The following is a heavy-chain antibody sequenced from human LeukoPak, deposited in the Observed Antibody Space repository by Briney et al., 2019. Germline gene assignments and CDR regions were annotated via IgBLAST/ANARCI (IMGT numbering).Heavy chain of an antibody. J-gene: IGHJ3*01. D-gene: IGHD5-24*01. V-gene: IGHV3-66*01. CDR1: GFTVSSNY. CDR2: IYSGGST. CDR3: AMKAVPRPRLHDAFDF. Sequence: GGSLRLSCAASGFTVSSNYMSCVRQAPGKGLEWVSVIYSGGSTYYADSVKGRFTISRDNSKNTLYLQMNSLRADDTAVYYCAMKAVPRPRLHDAFDFWGQGTVVSVSS.